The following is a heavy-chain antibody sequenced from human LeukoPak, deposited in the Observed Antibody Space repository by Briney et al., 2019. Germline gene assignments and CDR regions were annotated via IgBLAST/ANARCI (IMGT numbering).Heavy chain of an antibody. CDR3: ARGEYVWGSYRI. D-gene: IGHD3-16*02. CDR2: INHSGST. V-gene: IGHV4-34*01. Sequence: PSETLSLTCAVYGGSFSGYYWSWIRQPPGKGLELIGEINHSGSTNYNPSLKSRVTISVDTSKNQFSLKLSSVTAADTAVYYCARGEYVWGSYRIWGQGTLVTVSS. CDR1: GGSFSGYY. J-gene: IGHJ4*02.